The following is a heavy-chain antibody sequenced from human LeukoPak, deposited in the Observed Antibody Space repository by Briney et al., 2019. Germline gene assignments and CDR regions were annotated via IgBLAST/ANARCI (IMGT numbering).Heavy chain of an antibody. CDR1: GDSITSYY. CDR3: ARVGAAAGPTHYYYYYYMDV. J-gene: IGHJ6*03. Sequence: PSETLSLTCTVSGDSITSYYWSWVRQPPGKGLEWIGYIYYTGSTNYNPSLKSRVTISVDTSKNQFSLKLSSVTAADTAVYYCARVGAAAGPTHYYYYYYMDVWGKGTTVTVSS. V-gene: IGHV4-59*12. CDR2: IYYTGST. D-gene: IGHD6-13*01.